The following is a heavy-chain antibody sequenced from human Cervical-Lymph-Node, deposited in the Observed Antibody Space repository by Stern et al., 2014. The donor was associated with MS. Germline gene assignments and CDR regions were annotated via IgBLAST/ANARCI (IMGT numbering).Heavy chain of an antibody. CDR3: AKDINDYWSGPADY. Sequence: EVQLVQSGGGLVQPGRALRLSCAASGFTFADHAMHWVRQAPGKGLAWVSGINWSGGNTGYADVVEVRFTISRDNAKNSLYLQINSLRVEDTAFYYCAKDINDYWSGPADYWGQGTLVTVSS. D-gene: IGHD3-3*01. CDR2: INWSGGNT. CDR1: GFTFADHA. V-gene: IGHV3-9*01. J-gene: IGHJ4*02.